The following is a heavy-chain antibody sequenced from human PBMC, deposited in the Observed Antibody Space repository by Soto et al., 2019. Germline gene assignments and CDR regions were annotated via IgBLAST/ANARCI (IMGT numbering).Heavy chain of an antibody. CDR2: IYYSGST. CDR3: ARVGCYDGSGYNAFVI. V-gene: IGHV4-31*03. J-gene: IGHJ3*02. D-gene: IGHD3-22*01. CDR1: GGSISSGGYY. Sequence: QVQLQESGPGLVKPSQTLSLTCTVSGGSISSGGYYWSWIRQHPVKGLEWIGYIYYSGSTYYNPSLKSRFTMLIDTSKSQFAPALSYVTAADTAMYYCARVGCYDGSGYNAFVIWGQGTMVTVSS.